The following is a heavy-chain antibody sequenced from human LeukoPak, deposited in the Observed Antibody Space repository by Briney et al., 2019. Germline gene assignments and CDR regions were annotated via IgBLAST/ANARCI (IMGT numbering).Heavy chain of an antibody. CDR1: GGSISSYY. J-gene: IGHJ3*02. Sequence: PSETLSLTCPVSGGSISSYYWSWIRQPPGKGLEWIGYIYYSGSTNYNPSLKSRVTISVDTSKNQFSLKLSSVTAAGTAVCYCARNCGGDCHDAFDIWGQGTMVTVSS. D-gene: IGHD2-21*01. V-gene: IGHV4-59*01. CDR2: IYYSGST. CDR3: ARNCGGDCHDAFDI.